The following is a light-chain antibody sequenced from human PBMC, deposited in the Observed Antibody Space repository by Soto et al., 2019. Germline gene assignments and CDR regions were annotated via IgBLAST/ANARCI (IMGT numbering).Light chain of an antibody. CDR3: QQYGSSPLYT. CDR1: QTVSSNY. Sequence: EIVLTQSPGTLSLSPGESATLSCRASQTVSSNYLAWYQQKPGQAPRLLIYGASSRATGIPDRFSGSGSGTDVTLTISRLEPEDFAVYYCQQYGSSPLYTFGQGTKLEIK. J-gene: IGKJ2*01. CDR2: GAS. V-gene: IGKV3-20*01.